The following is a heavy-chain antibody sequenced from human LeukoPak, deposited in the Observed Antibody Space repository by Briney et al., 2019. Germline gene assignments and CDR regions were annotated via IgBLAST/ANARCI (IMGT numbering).Heavy chain of an antibody. J-gene: IGHJ5*02. Sequence: SETLSLTCAVYGGSFSGYYWSWIRQPPGKGLEWIGYIYYSGSTNYNPSLKSRVTISVDTSKNQFSLKLSSVTAADTAVYYCARDNSVGGIAWWFDPWGQGTLVTVSS. V-gene: IGHV4-59*01. CDR1: GGSFSGYY. CDR2: IYYSGST. D-gene: IGHD3-16*02. CDR3: ARDNSVGGIAWWFDP.